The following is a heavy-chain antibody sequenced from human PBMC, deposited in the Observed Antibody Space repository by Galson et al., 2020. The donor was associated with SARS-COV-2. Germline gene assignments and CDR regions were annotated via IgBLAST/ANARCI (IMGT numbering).Heavy chain of an antibody. J-gene: IGHJ4*02. CDR2: ISWNSGSI. Sequence: GGSLRLSCAASGFTFDDYAMHWVRQAPGKGLEWVSGISWNSGSIGYADSVKGRFTISRDNAKNSLYLQMNSLRAEDTALYYCATAAGPAYWGQGTLVTVSS. CDR3: ATAAGPAY. CDR1: GFTFDDYA. V-gene: IGHV3-9*01.